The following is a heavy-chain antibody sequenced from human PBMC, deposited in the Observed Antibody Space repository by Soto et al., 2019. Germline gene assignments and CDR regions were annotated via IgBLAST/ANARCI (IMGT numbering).Heavy chain of an antibody. J-gene: IGHJ5*02. Sequence: SETLSLTCTVSGGSISSGDYYWSWIRQPPGKGLEWIGYIYYSGSTYYNPSLKSRVTISVDTSKNQFSLKLSSVTAADTAVYYCARANADFWTANVSYWFDQWGQGTLGTVSS. CDR3: ARANADFWTANVSYWFDQ. D-gene: IGHD3-3*01. V-gene: IGHV4-30-4*01. CDR1: GGSISSGDYY. CDR2: IYYSGST.